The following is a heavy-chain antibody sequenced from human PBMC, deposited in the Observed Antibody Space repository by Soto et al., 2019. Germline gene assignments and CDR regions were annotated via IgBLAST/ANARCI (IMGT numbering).Heavy chain of an antibody. CDR3: ARITGTTRGEPNWFDP. J-gene: IGHJ5*02. V-gene: IGHV4-34*01. Sequence: SETLSLTCAVYGGSFSGYYWSWIRQPPGKGLEWIGEINHSGSTNYNPSLKSRVTISVDTSKNQFSLKLSSVTAADTAVYYCARITGTTRGEPNWFDPWGQGTLVTVSS. D-gene: IGHD1-20*01. CDR1: GGSFSGYY. CDR2: INHSGST.